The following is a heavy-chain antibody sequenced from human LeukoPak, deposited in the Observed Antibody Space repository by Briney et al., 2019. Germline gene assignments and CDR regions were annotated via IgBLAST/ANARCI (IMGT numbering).Heavy chain of an antibody. CDR1: GGSISSSSYY. CDR2: IYYSGST. J-gene: IGHJ4*02. Sequence: SSETLSLTCTVSGGSISSSSYYWGWIRQPPGRGLEWIGYIYYSGSTYYNPSLKSRVTISVDTSKNQFSLKLSSVTAADTAVYYCSYGSGSYRVFDYWGQGTLVTVSS. V-gene: IGHV4-31*03. D-gene: IGHD3-10*01. CDR3: SYGSGSYRVFDY.